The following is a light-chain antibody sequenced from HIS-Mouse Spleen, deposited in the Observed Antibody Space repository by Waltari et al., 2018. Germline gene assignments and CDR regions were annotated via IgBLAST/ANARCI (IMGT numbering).Light chain of an antibody. CDR2: DAS. V-gene: IGKV1-33*01. J-gene: IGKJ3*01. CDR1: QDISNY. Sequence: DIQMTQSPSSLSASVGDRVTITCQASQDISNYLKLYQQKPGKAPKLLIYDASNLETGVPSRFSGSGSGTDFTFTISSLQPEDIATYYCQQYDNLQFTFGPGTKVDIK. CDR3: QQYDNLQFT.